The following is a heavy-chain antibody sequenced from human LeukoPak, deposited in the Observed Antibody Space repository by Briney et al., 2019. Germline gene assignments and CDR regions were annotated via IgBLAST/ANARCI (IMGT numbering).Heavy chain of an antibody. CDR3: ARSTATQYDFWSGYSYFDY. CDR2: INPNSGGT. CDR1: GFTFTSSA. V-gene: IGHV1-2*02. D-gene: IGHD3-3*01. Sequence: TSVKVSCKASGFTFTSSAMHWVRQAPGQGLEWMGWINPNSGGTNYAQKFQGRVTMTRDTSISTAYMELSRLRSDDTAVYYCARSTATQYDFWSGYSYFDYWGQGTLVTVSS. J-gene: IGHJ4*02.